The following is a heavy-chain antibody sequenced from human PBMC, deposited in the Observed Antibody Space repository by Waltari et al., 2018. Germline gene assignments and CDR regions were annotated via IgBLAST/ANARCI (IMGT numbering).Heavy chain of an antibody. CDR3: ARETYYDRSGYYRLGAFDI. CDR1: GFTVTSNY. CDR2: IYSGGST. J-gene: IGHJ3*02. Sequence: EVQLVESGGGLIQPGGSLKLSCAASGFTVTSNYMSWVRQAPGKGLEWVSLIYSGGSTNYADSVKGRFTISRDISRNTLYLQMNSLRAEDTAVYYCARETYYDRSGYYRLGAFDIWGQGTVVTVSS. V-gene: IGHV3-53*01. D-gene: IGHD3-22*01.